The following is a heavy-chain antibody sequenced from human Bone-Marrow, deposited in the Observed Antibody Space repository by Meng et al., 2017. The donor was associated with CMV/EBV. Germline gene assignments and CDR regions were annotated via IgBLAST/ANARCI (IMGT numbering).Heavy chain of an antibody. V-gene: IGHV3-21*01. CDR3: ARDARKSYYDFWSGYYNKHYYYYGMDV. J-gene: IGHJ6*02. Sequence: GGFLRLSCAASGFTFSSYSMNWVRQAPGKGLEWVSSISSSSSYIYYADSVKGRFTISRDNAKNSLYLQMNSLRAEDTAVYYCARDARKSYYDFWSGYYNKHYYYYGMDVWGQGTTVTVSS. CDR1: GFTFSSYS. D-gene: IGHD3-3*01. CDR2: ISSSSSYI.